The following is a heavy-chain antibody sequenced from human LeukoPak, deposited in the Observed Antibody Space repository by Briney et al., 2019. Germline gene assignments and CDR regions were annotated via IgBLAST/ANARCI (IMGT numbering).Heavy chain of an antibody. CDR2: IWYDGSNK. V-gene: IGHV3-33*01. CDR3: ARDRSGSLDY. CDR1: GFTFSSYG. J-gene: IGHJ4*02. Sequence: GGSLRLSCAASGFTFSSYGRHWVRQAPGKGLEWVAGIWYDGSNKYYADSVKGRFTISRETSKNTLYLQMNSLRAEDTAVYYCARDRSGSLDYWGQGTLVTVSS. D-gene: IGHD1-26*01.